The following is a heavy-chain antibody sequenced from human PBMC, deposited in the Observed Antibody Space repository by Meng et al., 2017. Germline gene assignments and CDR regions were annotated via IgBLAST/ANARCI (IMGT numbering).Heavy chain of an antibody. Sequence: GGSLRLSCAASGFTFSSYEMNWVRQAPGKGLEGVSYISSSGSTIYYADSVKGRFTISRDNAKNSLYLQMNSLRAEDTAVYYCARGDGYSYGNLARRLVDYWGQGTLVTVSS. CDR1: GFTFSSYE. CDR2: ISSSGSTI. V-gene: IGHV3-48*03. D-gene: IGHD5-18*01. J-gene: IGHJ4*02. CDR3: ARGDGYSYGNLARRLVDY.